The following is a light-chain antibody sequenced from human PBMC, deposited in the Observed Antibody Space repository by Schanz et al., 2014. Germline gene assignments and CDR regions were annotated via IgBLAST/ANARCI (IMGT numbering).Light chain of an antibody. V-gene: IGKV3-20*01. J-gene: IGKJ2*01. CDR1: QSVGSNY. CDR2: GAS. Sequence: DIVLTQSPGTLSLSPGERATLSCRASQSVGSNYLAWYQQTPGQAPRLLISGASSRATGIPDRFSGSGSGTDFTLTISRLEPEDSAVYYCQHYGSSPPFAFGQGTKLEIK. CDR3: QHYGSSPPFA.